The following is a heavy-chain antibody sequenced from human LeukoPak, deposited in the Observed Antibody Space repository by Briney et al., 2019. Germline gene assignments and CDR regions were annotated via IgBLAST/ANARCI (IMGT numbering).Heavy chain of an antibody. V-gene: IGHV3-53*01. CDR3: ARRGDGGRSFDY. Sequence: QAGGSLRLSCAASGFTVSSNYLSWVRQAPGKGLECVSVIYSGGNTYYADSVKGRFTISRDNSKNTLFLQMNSLRAEDTAVYYCARRGDGGRSFDYWGQEPWSPSPQ. D-gene: IGHD4-23*01. CDR1: GFTVSSNY. J-gene: IGHJ4*01. CDR2: IYSGGNT.